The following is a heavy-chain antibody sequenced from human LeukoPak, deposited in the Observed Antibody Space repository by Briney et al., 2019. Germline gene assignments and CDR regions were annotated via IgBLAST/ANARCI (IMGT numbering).Heavy chain of an antibody. D-gene: IGHD6-13*01. CDR2: INTIFGTA. CDR3: ARVVGLTGYSSTWYSGYYYYMDV. V-gene: IGHV1-69*06. J-gene: IGHJ6*03. CDR1: GYTFTGYY. Sequence: SVKLSCKASGYTFTGYYMHWVRQAPGQGLEWMGGINTIFGTANYAQKFQDRVTITADKSTSTAYMELSSLRSEDTAVYYCARVVGLTGYSSTWYSGYYYYMDVWGKGTTVTVSS.